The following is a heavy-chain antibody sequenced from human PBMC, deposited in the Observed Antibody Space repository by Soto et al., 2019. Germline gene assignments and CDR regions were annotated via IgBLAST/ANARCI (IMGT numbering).Heavy chain of an antibody. D-gene: IGHD2-21*01. J-gene: IGHJ4*02. CDR3: ATSEFH. V-gene: IGHV4-39*01. Sequence: PSETLSLTCSVSGGSISSSSYFWGWIRQPPGKGLEWIGSMYYSGSTYYNPSLKSRVTISVDTSKNQFSLKLSSVTAADTAVYYCATSEFHWGQGTLVTVSS. CDR2: MYYSGST. CDR1: GGSISSSSYF.